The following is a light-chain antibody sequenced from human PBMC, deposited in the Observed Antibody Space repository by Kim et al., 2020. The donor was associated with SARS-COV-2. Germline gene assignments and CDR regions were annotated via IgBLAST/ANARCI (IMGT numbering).Light chain of an antibody. CDR3: QQYYSPFLFA. J-gene: IGKJ2*01. CDR1: QNIVNW. Sequence: DVQLTQSPSTLSASVGDRVTITCRTSQNIVNWLTWYQKKPGKAPNLLIYKASTLASGVPSRFSGSGSGTEFTLTINSLQPDDFATYYCQQYYSPFLFACGQETKRDI. CDR2: KAS. V-gene: IGKV1-5*03.